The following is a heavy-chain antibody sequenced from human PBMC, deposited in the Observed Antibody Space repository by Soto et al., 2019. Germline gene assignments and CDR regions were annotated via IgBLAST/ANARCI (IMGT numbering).Heavy chain of an antibody. V-gene: IGHV4-59*12. D-gene: IGHD6-13*01. J-gene: IGHJ4*02. CDR3: AREPAAADDYFDY. Sequence: LSLTCSVSGGSISNYYWSWIRQPPGKGLEWIGYIFYSGSTNYNPSLKSRVTISVDTSKNQFSLKLTSVTAADTAVYYCAREPAAADDYFDYWGQGTLVTVSS. CDR1: GGSISNYY. CDR2: IFYSGST.